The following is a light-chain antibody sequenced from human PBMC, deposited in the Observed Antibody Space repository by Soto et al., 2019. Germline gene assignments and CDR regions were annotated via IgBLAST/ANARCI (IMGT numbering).Light chain of an antibody. Sequence: DIVLTQSPATLALSPGERATLSCRASQSVSSYLAWYQQKPGQAPRLLIYDVSNRATGIPARFSGSGSGTDFTLTISSLAPEDFAVYYCQHRYNWLIAFGQGTRLEIK. CDR1: QSVSSY. V-gene: IGKV3-11*01. CDR2: DVS. J-gene: IGKJ5*01. CDR3: QHRYNWLIA.